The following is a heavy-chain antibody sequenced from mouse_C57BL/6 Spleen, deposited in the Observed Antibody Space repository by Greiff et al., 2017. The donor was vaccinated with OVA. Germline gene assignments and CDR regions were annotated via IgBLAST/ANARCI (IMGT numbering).Heavy chain of an antibody. D-gene: IGHD1-1*01. Sequence: EVKLVESGGGLVQPKGSLKLSCAASGFSFNTYAMNWVRQAPGKGLEWVARIRSKSNNYATYYADSVKDRFTISRDDSESMIYLQMNNLKTEDTAMYYCVRRSSPYAMDYWGQGTSVTVSS. V-gene: IGHV10-1*01. CDR2: IRSKSNNYAT. CDR3: VRRSSPYAMDY. CDR1: GFSFNTYA. J-gene: IGHJ4*01.